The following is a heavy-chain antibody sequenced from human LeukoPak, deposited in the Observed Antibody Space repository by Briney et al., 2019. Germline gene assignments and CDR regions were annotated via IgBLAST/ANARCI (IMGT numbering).Heavy chain of an antibody. CDR1: GFTFSSYS. CDR3: AKERDYGDLNG. V-gene: IGHV3-21*04. Sequence: GGSLRLSCAASGFTFSSYSMNWVRQAPGKGLEWVSSISSSSSYIYYADSVKGRFTISRDNAKNSLYLQMNSLRAKDTAVYYCAKERDYGDLNGWGQGTLVTVSS. J-gene: IGHJ4*02. CDR2: ISSSSSYI. D-gene: IGHD4-17*01.